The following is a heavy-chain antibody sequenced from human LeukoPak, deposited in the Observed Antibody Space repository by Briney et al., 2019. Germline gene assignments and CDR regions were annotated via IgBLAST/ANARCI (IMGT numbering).Heavy chain of an antibody. CDR3: ARAYYSTSWFPH. CDR1: GGSFSGYY. V-gene: IGHV4-34*01. Sequence: SETLSLTCAVYGGSFSGYYWSWIRQPPGKGLEWIGEINHSGSTNYNPSLKSRVTISADTSKNQFSLELRSVTAADTAVYYCARAYYSTSWFPHWGQGALVTVSS. D-gene: IGHD3-10*01. J-gene: IGHJ5*02. CDR2: INHSGST.